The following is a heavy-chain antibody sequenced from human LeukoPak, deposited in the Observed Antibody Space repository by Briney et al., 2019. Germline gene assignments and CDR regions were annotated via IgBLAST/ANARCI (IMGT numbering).Heavy chain of an antibody. CDR3: AKTGQFDY. CDR1: GFTFSSYS. J-gene: IGHJ4*02. V-gene: IGHV3-21*03. CDR2: ISSSSSYI. D-gene: IGHD3-10*01. Sequence: GGSLRLSCAASGFTFSSYSMNWVRQAPGKGLEWVSSISSSSSYIYYADSVKGRFTISRDNSKNTLYLQMNSLRADDTAVYYCAKTGQFDYWGQGTLVTVSS.